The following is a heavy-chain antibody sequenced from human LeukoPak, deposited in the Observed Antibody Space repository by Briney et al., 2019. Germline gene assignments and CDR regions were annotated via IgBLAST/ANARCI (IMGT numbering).Heavy chain of an antibody. CDR2: ISAYNGNT. D-gene: IGHD2-2*02. J-gene: IGHJ4*02. CDR3: AVLGYCSSTSCYRNN. V-gene: IGHV1-18*01. CDR1: GYTFTSYG. Sequence: GASVKVSCKASGYTFTSYGISWVRQAPGQGLEWMGWISAYNGNTNYAQKLQGRVTMTTDTSTSTAYMELRSLRSDDTAVYYCAVLGYCSSTSCYRNNWGQGTLVTVSS.